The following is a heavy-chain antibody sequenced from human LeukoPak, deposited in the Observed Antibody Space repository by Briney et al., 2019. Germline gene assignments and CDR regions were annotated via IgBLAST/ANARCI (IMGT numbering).Heavy chain of an antibody. CDR3: ARAWLAGDGNYFEN. V-gene: IGHV3-7*04. J-gene: IGHJ4*02. Sequence: GGSLRLSCAASGFTLSSYSMSWVRQAPGKGLERVANIKEDGSEKYYVDSVKGRFTTSRDNAKNALYHQMNSLRVEDTAVDHCARAWLAGDGNYFENWGQGTLATVSS. CDR2: IKEDGSEK. D-gene: IGHD6-19*01. CDR1: GFTLSSYS.